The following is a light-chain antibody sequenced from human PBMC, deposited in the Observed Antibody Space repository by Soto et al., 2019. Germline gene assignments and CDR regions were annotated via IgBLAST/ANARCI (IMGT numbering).Light chain of an antibody. J-gene: IGLJ1*01. CDR1: SSDVGAYNY. Sequence: LTQPASVSGSPGQSITISCTGTSSDVGAYNYVSWYQHHPGNAPKLMIYDVSNRPSGVSNRFSGSKSGNTASLTISGLQAEDEADYYCSSYTSSSTYVFGTGTKVTVL. V-gene: IGLV2-14*03. CDR2: DVS. CDR3: SSYTSSSTYV.